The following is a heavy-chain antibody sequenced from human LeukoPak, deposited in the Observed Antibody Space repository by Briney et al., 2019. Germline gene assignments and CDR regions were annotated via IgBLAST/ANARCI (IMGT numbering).Heavy chain of an antibody. CDR1: GFTFSSYA. CDR2: ISYDGSNK. V-gene: IGHV3-30*04. D-gene: IGHD1-14*01. CDR3: ARDPSEQIFDY. Sequence: GGSLRLSCAASGFTFSSYAMHWVRQAPGKGLEWVAVISYDGSNKYYADSVKGRFTISRDNSKNTLYLQMNSLRAEDTAVYYCARDPSEQIFDYWGQGTLVTVSS. J-gene: IGHJ4*02.